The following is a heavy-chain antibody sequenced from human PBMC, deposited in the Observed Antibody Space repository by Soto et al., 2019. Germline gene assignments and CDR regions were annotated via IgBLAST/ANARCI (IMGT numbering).Heavy chain of an antibody. V-gene: IGHV4-39*01. CDR2: IYYSGST. D-gene: IGHD3-10*01. CDR3: ARQPATTYGSAGPPDV. CDR1: GGSISRSSYY. Sequence: PPETLSLTCTVSGGSISRSSYYWGWIRQPPGKGLEWIGSIYYSGSTYYNPSLKSRVTISVDTSKNQFSLKLSSVTAADTAVYYCARQPATTYGSAGPPDVWGQGTTVT. J-gene: IGHJ6*02.